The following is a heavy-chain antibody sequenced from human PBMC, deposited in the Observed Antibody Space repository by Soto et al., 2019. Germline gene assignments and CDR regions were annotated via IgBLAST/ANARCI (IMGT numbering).Heavy chain of an antibody. CDR3: ARDLWVEPELYYYGMDV. Sequence: PSESLSLTGTVSGDSASSADYYWSWILQTPGKGLEWIGHIFYSGTTYYNPSLKSRLTISVDTSKNHFSLRLTSVTAADTAVYYCARDLWVEPELYYYGMDVWGQGTTVTVSS. CDR2: IFYSGTT. J-gene: IGHJ6*02. V-gene: IGHV4-30-4*01. D-gene: IGHD1-1*01. CDR1: GDSASSADYY.